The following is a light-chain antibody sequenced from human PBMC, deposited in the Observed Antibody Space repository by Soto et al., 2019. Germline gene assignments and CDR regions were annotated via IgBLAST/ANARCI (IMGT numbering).Light chain of an antibody. CDR3: PQFNTYPWT. Sequence: EIQMTQSPSTLSSSVGQSVTLSCRASQSVSRRLDWYQQKPGKAPKLLIYDASSLESGVPSRFGGSGSGTEFTRTISSLQPDDFATYYSPQFNTYPWTFGQGTKVEI. CDR2: DAS. J-gene: IGKJ1*01. CDR1: QSVSRR. V-gene: IGKV1-5*01.